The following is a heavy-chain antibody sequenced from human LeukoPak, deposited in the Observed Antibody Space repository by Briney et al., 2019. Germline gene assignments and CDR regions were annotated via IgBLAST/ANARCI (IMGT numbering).Heavy chain of an antibody. D-gene: IGHD3-10*01. Sequence: PGGSLRLSCAASGFTFSSYGMHWVRQAPGKGLEWVAVIWYDGSNKYYADSVKGRFTISRDNAKNSLYLQMNSLRTEDTALYYCAKAHNYYGSGSYYNWDDVFDIWGQGTMVTVSS. CDR1: GFTFSSYG. V-gene: IGHV3-33*03. J-gene: IGHJ3*02. CDR3: AKAHNYYGSGSYYNWDDVFDI. CDR2: IWYDGSNK.